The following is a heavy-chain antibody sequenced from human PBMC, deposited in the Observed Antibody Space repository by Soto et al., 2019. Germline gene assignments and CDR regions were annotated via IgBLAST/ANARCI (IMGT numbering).Heavy chain of an antibody. CDR1: GGSISSSNW. V-gene: IGHV4-4*02. CDR3: ARALDSSSSALFDY. Sequence: PSETRSLTCAVSGGSISSSNWWSWVRQPPGKGLEWIGEIYHSGSTNYNPSLKSRVTISVDKSKNQFSLKLSSVTAADTAVYYCARALDSSSSALFDYWGQGTLVTVS. CDR2: IYHSGST. D-gene: IGHD6-6*01. J-gene: IGHJ4*02.